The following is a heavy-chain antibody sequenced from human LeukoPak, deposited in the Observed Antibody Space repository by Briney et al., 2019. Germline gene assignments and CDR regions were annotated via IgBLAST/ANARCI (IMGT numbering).Heavy chain of an antibody. CDR3: VGRLLGISWFDP. CDR2: IWYDGSNK. D-gene: IGHD2-15*01. Sequence: GGSLRLSCAASGFTFSSYGMHWVRQAPGKGLEWVAVIWYDGSNKYYADSVKGRFTISRDNSKNTLHLQMNSLRAEDTAVYYCVGRLLGISWFDPWGQGTLVTVSS. V-gene: IGHV3-33*08. J-gene: IGHJ5*02. CDR1: GFTFSSYG.